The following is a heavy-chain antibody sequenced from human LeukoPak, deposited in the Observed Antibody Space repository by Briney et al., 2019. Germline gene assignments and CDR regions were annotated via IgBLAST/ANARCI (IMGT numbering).Heavy chain of an antibody. Sequence: GGSLRLSCAASGFTFSSYAMSWVRQAPGKGLEWVSAISGSGGGTYYADSVKGRFTISRDNSKNTLYLQMNSLRAEDTAVYYCAKETLLYSSSSSFLYYWGERTLVTVSS. D-gene: IGHD6-6*01. CDR2: ISGSGGGT. CDR1: GFTFSSYA. J-gene: IGHJ4*02. V-gene: IGHV3-23*01. CDR3: AKETLLYSSSSSFLYY.